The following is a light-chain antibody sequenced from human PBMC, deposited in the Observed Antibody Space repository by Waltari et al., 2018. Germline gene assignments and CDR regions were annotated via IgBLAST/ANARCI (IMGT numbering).Light chain of an antibody. CDR3: SSFTTIGTLVV. CDR2: EVT. J-gene: IGLJ2*01. CDR1: SSDVGGYNH. V-gene: IGLV2-14*01. Sequence: QSALTQPASVSGSPGQSITISCTGTSSDVGGYNHFSWYQQQPGKAPKLLISEVTNRPSGVSNRFSGSKSGNTASLTISGLQAEDEAEYYCSSFTTIGTLVVFGGGTKLTVL.